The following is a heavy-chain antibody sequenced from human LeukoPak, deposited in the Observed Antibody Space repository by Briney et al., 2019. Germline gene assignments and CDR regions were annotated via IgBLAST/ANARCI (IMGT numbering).Heavy chain of an antibody. D-gene: IGHD1-7*01. CDR2: ISAGSEDS. CDR3: ARTIAQYSNTWLYYYYGLDV. V-gene: IGHV3-23*01. J-gene: IGHJ6*02. CDR1: GFTFGGYA. Sequence: GGSLRLSCTASGFTFGGYAMSWVRQAPGKGLEWVSSISAGSEDSYYADSVKGRFTISRDNSRSTLYLQMNSLRADDTAVYYCARTIAQYSNTWLYYYYGLDVWGQGTTVTVSS.